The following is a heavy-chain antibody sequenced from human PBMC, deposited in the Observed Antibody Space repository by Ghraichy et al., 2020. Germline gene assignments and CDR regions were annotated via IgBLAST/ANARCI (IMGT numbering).Heavy chain of an antibody. J-gene: IGHJ4*02. D-gene: IGHD3-22*01. CDR2: IRYDGSNK. V-gene: IGHV3-30*02. CDR1: GFTFSSYG. CDR3: AKQADSSGYYGGYYFDY. Sequence: GGSLRLSCAASGFTFSSYGMHWVRQAPGKGLEWVAFIRYDGSNKYYADSVKGRFTISRDNSKNTLYLQMNSLRAEDTAVYYCAKQADSSGYYGGYYFDYWGQGTLVTVSS.